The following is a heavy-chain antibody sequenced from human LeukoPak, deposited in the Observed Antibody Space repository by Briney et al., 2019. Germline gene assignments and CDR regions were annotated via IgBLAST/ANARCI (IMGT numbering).Heavy chain of an antibody. V-gene: IGHV3-23*01. D-gene: IGHD3-22*01. CDR3: ARGVDYYENSGTIDY. CDR2: ISGSGGNT. J-gene: IGHJ4*02. Sequence: TGGSLRLSCAVSGLTFSNYAMTWVRQAPGKGLEWVSSISGSGGNTYYADSVKGRFAISRDNSKNTLSLQMNSLRAEDTAVYYCARGVDYYENSGTIDYWGQGTLVTVSS. CDR1: GLTFSNYA.